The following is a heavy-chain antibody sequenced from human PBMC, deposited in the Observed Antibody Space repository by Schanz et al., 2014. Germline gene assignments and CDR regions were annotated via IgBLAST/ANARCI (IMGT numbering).Heavy chain of an antibody. J-gene: IGHJ3*02. D-gene: IGHD2-21*01. CDR1: GYTFSSHG. CDR3: ARDLPYCDGGKCYSDGFDI. V-gene: IGHV1-3*04. Sequence: QVHLVQSGAELKKPGASVKVSCKASGYTFSSHGIHWLRQAPGQSLEWMGWINTANGNAKYSANCQARVTITRDTSATTAYMELTNLRSEDTAVYYCARDLPYCDGGKCYSDGFDIWGQGTLVTISS. CDR2: INTANGNA.